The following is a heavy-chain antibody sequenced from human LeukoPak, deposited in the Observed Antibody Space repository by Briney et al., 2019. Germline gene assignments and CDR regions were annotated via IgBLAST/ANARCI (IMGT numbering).Heavy chain of an antibody. J-gene: IGHJ4*02. CDR2: INTDGSTT. D-gene: IGHD5-12*01. CDR1: GFTFSTYW. V-gene: IGHV3-74*01. CDR3: AEESDYDVDLEY. Sequence: TGGSLRLSCAGSGFTFSTYWMHWVRQAPGGGLVWVSGINTDGSTTSYADSVKGRFSISRDNAKNTVYLQMSSLRAEDTAVYYCAEESDYDVDLEYWGQGALVTVSS.